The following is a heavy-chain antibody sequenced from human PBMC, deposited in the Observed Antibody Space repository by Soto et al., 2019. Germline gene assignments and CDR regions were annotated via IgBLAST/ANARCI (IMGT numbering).Heavy chain of an antibody. Sequence: QVQLVQSGAEVKKPGSSVKVSCKASGGTFSSYSINWVRQAPGQGLEWRGEIIPIFGTANYGQKFQGRVTITADESTSTAYMELSSLRSEDTAVYYCARDGGRHSGGIDYWGQGTLVTVSS. CDR3: ARDGGRHSGGIDY. D-gene: IGHD3-16*01. CDR2: IIPIFGTA. CDR1: GGTFSSYS. J-gene: IGHJ4*02. V-gene: IGHV1-69*01.